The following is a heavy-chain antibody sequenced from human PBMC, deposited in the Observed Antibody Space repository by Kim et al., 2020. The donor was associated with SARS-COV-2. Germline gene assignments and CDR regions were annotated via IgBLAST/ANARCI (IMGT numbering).Heavy chain of an antibody. CDR2: ISAYNGNT. CDR1: GYTFTSYG. V-gene: IGHV1-18*01. J-gene: IGHJ4*02. Sequence: ASVKVSCKASGYTFTSYGISWVRQATGQGLEWMGWISAYNGNTNYAQKLQGRVTMTTDTSTSTAYMELRSLRSDDTAVYYCARDRSVVVVPAAIDKNYDYWGQGTLVTVSS. D-gene: IGHD2-2*01. CDR3: ARDRSVVVVPAAIDKNYDY.